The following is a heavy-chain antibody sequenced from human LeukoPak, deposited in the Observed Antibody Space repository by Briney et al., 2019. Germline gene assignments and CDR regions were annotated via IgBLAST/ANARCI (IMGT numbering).Heavy chain of an antibody. Sequence: SETLSLTCAVYGGSFSGYFLSWIRQPPGKGLEWIGEINHSGSTNYNPSLKSRVTISADTSKNQFSLKLSSVTAADTAVYYCARNTSGPDYWGQGTLVTVSS. CDR1: GGSFSGYF. CDR2: INHSGST. CDR3: ARNTSGPDY. D-gene: IGHD6-19*01. V-gene: IGHV4-34*01. J-gene: IGHJ4*02.